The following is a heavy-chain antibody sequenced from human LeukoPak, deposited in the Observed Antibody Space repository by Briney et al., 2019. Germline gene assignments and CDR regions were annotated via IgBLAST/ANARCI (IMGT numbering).Heavy chain of an antibody. CDR3: ARDLCRRMITFGGVIVCPYDY. J-gene: IGHJ4*02. Sequence: GGSLRLSCAASGFTFSSYWMSWVRQAPGKGLEWVANIKQDGSEKYYVDSVKGRFTISRDNAKNSLYLQMNSLRAEDTAVYYCARDLCRRMITFGGVIVCPYDYWGQGTLVTVSS. D-gene: IGHD3-16*02. CDR1: GFTFSSYW. CDR2: IKQDGSEK. V-gene: IGHV3-7*01.